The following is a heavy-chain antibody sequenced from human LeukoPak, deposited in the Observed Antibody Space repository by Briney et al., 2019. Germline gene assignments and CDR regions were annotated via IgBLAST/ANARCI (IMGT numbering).Heavy chain of an antibody. CDR3: VKGLAVAGSNWFDP. CDR2: ITGNSGSI. D-gene: IGHD6-19*01. V-gene: IGHV3-9*01. Sequence: PGGSLRLSCAASGFTFDDYSMHWVRQAPGKGLEWVSVITGNSGSIGYADSVRGRFTISRDNAKNSLYLQMNSLRPEDTALYYCVKGLAVAGSNWFDPWGQGTLVTVSS. J-gene: IGHJ5*02. CDR1: GFTFDDYS.